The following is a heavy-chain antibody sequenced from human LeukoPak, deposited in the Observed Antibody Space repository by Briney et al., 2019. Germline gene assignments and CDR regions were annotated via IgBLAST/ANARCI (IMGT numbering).Heavy chain of an antibody. CDR2: ISSSSSYI. J-gene: IGHJ3*02. V-gene: IGHV3-21*04. CDR1: GFTFSSYS. CDR3: AKDRPSNMYYDILTGRAMGDAFDI. Sequence: PGGFLRLSCAASGFTFSSYSMNWVRQAPGKGLEWVSSISSSSSYIYYADSVKGRFTISRDNAKNSLYLQMNSLRAEDTAVYYCAKDRPSNMYYDILTGRAMGDAFDIWGQGTMVTVSS. D-gene: IGHD3-9*01.